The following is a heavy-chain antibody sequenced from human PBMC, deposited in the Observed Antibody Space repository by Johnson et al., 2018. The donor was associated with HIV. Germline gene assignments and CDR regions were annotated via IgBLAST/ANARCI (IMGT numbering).Heavy chain of an antibody. J-gene: IGHJ3*02. D-gene: IGHD1-26*01. Sequence: VQVLESGGGVVQPGRSLRLSCAASGFTLSSYAMNWVRQAPGKGLEWVAVISYDGTNKYYAESVKGRFTISRDNSKNTLYLQMNSLRPEDAAVYYCARGRGELLGGAFDIWGQGTMVTVSS. CDR1: GFTLSSYA. V-gene: IGHV3-30*04. CDR2: ISYDGTNK. CDR3: ARGRGELLGGAFDI.